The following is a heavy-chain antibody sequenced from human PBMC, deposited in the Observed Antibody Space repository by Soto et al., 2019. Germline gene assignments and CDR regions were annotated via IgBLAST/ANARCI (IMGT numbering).Heavy chain of an antibody. V-gene: IGHV4-34*01. J-gene: IGHJ4*02. CDR2: INHSGST. Sequence: PSQTLSLTCGVYGGSFSGYYWSWIRQSPGKGLEWIGEINHSGSTNYNPSLKSRVTISVETSKNQFSLKLSSVTAADTAVYYCARVNTAMVYLDYWGQGTLVTVSS. CDR3: ARVNTAMVYLDY. CDR1: GGSFSGYY. D-gene: IGHD5-18*01.